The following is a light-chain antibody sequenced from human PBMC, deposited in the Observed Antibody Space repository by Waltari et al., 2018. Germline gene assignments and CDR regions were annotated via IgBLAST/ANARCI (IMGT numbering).Light chain of an antibody. J-gene: IGKJ1*01. CDR3: QQYYNVPLA. V-gene: IGKV1-NL1*01. Sequence: DIQMTQSPSSLSAGVGDRLTITCRASQAITKSLAWYQQKPGKAPKLLVYSASTLESGVPSRFSGSGSGTDYTLTISSLQPEDFATYYCQQYYNVPLAFGQGTKVEIK. CDR2: SAS. CDR1: QAITKS.